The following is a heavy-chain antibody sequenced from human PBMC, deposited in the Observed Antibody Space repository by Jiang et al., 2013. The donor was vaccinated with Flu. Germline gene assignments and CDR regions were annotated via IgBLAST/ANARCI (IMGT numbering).Heavy chain of an antibody. D-gene: IGHD1-26*01. Sequence: SSISSSSSYIYYADSVKGRFTISRDNAKNSLYLQMNSLRAEDTAVYYCAGEGGVISGSYDYWGQGTLVTVSS. CDR2: ISSSSSYI. J-gene: IGHJ4*02. CDR3: AGEGGVISGSYDY. V-gene: IGHV3-21*01.